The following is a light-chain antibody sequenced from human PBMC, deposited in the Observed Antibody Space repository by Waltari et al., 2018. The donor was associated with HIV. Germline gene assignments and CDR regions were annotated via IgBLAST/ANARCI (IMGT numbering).Light chain of an antibody. CDR1: QDIENY. CDR3: QQYYRYPLS. J-gene: IGKJ4*01. V-gene: IGKV1-8*01. Sequence: AIRMTQSPSSLAASTGDRVIISCRASQDIENYLAWYQQKPGKAPKLLIYTVSTLQSGVPSRFSGSGYGTDFTLTISVVQSEDSAIYFCQQYYRYPLSFGGGTRVEIK. CDR2: TVS.